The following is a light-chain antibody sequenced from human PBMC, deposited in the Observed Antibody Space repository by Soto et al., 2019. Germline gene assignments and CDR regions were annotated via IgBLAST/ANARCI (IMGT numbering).Light chain of an antibody. V-gene: IGKV3-15*01. J-gene: IGKJ4*01. Sequence: EIVMTQSPATLSVSTGGRATLSCRASQSVSSNLAWYQHKPGQAPRLLIYGASTRATGIPARFSGSGSGTEFTLTISSLQSEDFAVYYCQQYNNWPPLTFGGGTKVDIK. CDR3: QQYNNWPPLT. CDR2: GAS. CDR1: QSVSSN.